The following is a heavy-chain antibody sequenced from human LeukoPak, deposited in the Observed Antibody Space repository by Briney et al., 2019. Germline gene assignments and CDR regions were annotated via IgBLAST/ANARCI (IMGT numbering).Heavy chain of an antibody. Sequence: GASVKVSCKASGYTFTSYDINWVRQATGQGLEWMGWMNPNSGNTGYAQKSQGRVTMTRNTSISTAYMELSSLRSEDTAVYYCARGLLRLGELSSNWGQGTLVTVSS. V-gene: IGHV1-8*01. CDR1: GYTFTSYD. D-gene: IGHD3-16*02. CDR3: ARGLLRLGELSSN. J-gene: IGHJ4*02. CDR2: MNPNSGNT.